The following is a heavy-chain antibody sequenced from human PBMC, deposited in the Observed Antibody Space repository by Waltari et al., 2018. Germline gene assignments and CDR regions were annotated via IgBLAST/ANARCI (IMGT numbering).Heavy chain of an antibody. J-gene: IGHJ4*02. CDR2: IRTKASGETT. V-gene: IGHV3-49*03. Sequence: EVQLVESGGGLVQPGRSLRLSCTASGFLFGDYSMSWFRQAPGKGLEWVGFIRTKASGETTEYAASVKGRFTVSRDDSKNIAYLQMNSLKTEDTAVYYCSRAGSRQLWRLPDYWGQGALVTVSS. CDR1: GFLFGDYS. CDR3: SRAGSRQLWRLPDY. D-gene: IGHD5-18*01.